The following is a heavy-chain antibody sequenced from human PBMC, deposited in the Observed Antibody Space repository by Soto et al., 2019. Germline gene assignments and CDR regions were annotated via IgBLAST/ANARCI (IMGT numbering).Heavy chain of an antibody. Sequence: ASVKVSCKASGGTFSSYAISWVRQAPGQGLEWMGGIIPIFGTANYAQKFQGRVTITADESTSTAYMELSSLRSEDTAVYYCASLAVTKLFFDYWGQGTLVTVSS. CDR2: IIPIFGTA. CDR3: ASLAVTKLFFDY. V-gene: IGHV1-69*13. D-gene: IGHD2-21*02. CDR1: GGTFSSYA. J-gene: IGHJ4*02.